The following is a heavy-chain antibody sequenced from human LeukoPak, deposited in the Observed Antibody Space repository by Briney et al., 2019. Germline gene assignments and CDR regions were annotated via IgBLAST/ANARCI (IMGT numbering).Heavy chain of an antibody. V-gene: IGHV4-59*08. D-gene: IGHD6-13*01. J-gene: IGHJ6*02. Sequence: SATLSLNCTCTGGSINKYYWSWIRQPPGKGLEWIGYIYYSGSTDYNPSLRSGVTISVDTPKNQFSLKRSSVTAADTAVYYCARQHSTSWLSYYYGMDVWGQGTTVTISS. CDR3: ARQHSTSWLSYYYGMDV. CDR2: IYYSGST. CDR1: GGSINKYY.